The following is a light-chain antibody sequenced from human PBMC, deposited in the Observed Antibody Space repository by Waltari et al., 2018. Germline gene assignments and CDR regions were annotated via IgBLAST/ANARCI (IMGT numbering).Light chain of an antibody. CDR2: WAS. Sequence: EIEMTQSPDPLAVSLAEGPPISSKPARSLLYSYNGKDYLAWYQQKPGQPPKLLISWASTRESGVPDRFSGSGSRTNFTLTISSLQAEDVAVYYCQQYYSTIRSFGQGTKIEIK. CDR3: QQYYSTIRS. CDR1: RSLLYSYNGKDY. J-gene: IGKJ1*01. V-gene: IGKV4-1*01.